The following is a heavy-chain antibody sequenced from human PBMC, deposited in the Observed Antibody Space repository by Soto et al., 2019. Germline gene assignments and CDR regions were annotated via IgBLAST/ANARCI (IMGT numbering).Heavy chain of an antibody. CDR2: IYYSGST. CDR3: ARPKKRYYGSGSYGIQT. D-gene: IGHD3-10*01. CDR1: CGSISSSSYY. V-gene: IGHV4-39*01. J-gene: IGHJ5*02. Sequence: SETLSLTCTVSCGSISSSSYYWGWIRQPPGKGLEWIGSIYYSGSTYYNPSLKSRVTISVDTSKNQFSLKLSSVTAADTAVYYCARPKKRYYGSGSYGIQTWGQGTLVTVSS.